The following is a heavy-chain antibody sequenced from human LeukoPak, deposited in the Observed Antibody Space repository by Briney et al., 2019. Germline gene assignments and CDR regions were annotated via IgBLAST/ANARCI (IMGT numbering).Heavy chain of an antibody. J-gene: IGHJ5*02. CDR1: RGTFSSYA. Sequence: SVKVSCKASRGTFSSYAISWVRQAPGQGLEWMGRIIPIFGIANYAQKFQGRVTITADKSTSTAYMELSSLRSEDTAVYYCAKGREIAVAGFEDWFDPWGQGTLVTVSS. CDR3: AKGREIAVAGFEDWFDP. D-gene: IGHD6-19*01. V-gene: IGHV1-69*04. CDR2: IIPIFGIA.